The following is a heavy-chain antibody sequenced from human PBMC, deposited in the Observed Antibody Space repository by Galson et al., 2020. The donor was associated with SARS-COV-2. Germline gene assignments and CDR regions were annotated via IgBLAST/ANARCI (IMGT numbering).Heavy chain of an antibody. J-gene: IGHJ3*01. CDR2: ISSSSSYI. CDR3: ARAQLRTIFGVVTEALDALDF. Sequence: GESLNISCAASGFTFSTYSMNWVRQAPGKGLEWVSFISSSSSYIYYADSVKGRFTISRDNAKNSLYLQMNSLRAEDTAVYYCARAQLRTIFGVVTEALDALDFWGQGTMVTVSS. V-gene: IGHV3-21*01. CDR1: GFTFSTYS. D-gene: IGHD3-3*01.